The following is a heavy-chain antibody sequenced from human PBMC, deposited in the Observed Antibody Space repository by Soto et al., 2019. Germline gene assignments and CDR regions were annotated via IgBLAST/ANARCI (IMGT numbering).Heavy chain of an antibody. J-gene: IGHJ4*02. D-gene: IGHD1-1*01. CDR1: GPTFIAYY. CDR3: ARVSLDVRE. CDR2: IDPKSGGT. V-gene: IGHV1-2*02. Sequence: QLVQSGAEVKKPGASVKVSCKTSGPTFIAYYIHWVRQAPGQGLEWMGWIDPKSGGTTYEQKFLGRVTMTRDASLNTTFMELNLLTSDDTAVYYCARVSLDVREWGQGTLLTVSS.